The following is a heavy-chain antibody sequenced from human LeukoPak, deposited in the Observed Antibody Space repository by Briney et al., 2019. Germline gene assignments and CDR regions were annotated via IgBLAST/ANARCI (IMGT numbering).Heavy chain of an antibody. Sequence: SVKFSCKASGGTFSSYAISWVRQAPGQGLEWMGRIIPILGIANYAQKFQGRVTITADKSTSTAYMELSSLRSEDTAVYYCARLAAGGAIDYWGQGTLVTVSS. CDR1: GGTFSSYA. CDR3: ARLAAGGAIDY. D-gene: IGHD6-25*01. CDR2: IIPILGIA. J-gene: IGHJ4*02. V-gene: IGHV1-69*04.